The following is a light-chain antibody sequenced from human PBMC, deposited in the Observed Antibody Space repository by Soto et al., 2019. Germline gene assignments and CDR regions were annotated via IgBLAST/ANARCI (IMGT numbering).Light chain of an antibody. J-gene: IGLJ3*02. V-gene: IGLV2-14*01. CDR1: SSDVGVYNY. Sequence: QSALTQAASVSGSPGQSITISCTGTSSDVGVYNYVSWYQQHPGTAPKLLIYEVDYRPSGVSNRFSGSKSGNTASLTISGVQAEDEADYYCNSYTSSSTWVFGGGTKLTVL. CDR2: EVD. CDR3: NSYTSSSTWV.